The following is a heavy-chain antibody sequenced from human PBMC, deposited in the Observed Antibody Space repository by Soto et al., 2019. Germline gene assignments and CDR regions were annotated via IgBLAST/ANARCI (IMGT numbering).Heavy chain of an antibody. CDR3: ASPGYYDFDAFDI. V-gene: IGHV3-66*01. CDR1: GFTVSSNY. Sequence: PGGSLRLSCAASGFTVSSNYMSWVRQAPGKGLEWVSVIYSGGSTYYADSVKGRFTISRDNSKNTLYLQMNSLRAEDTAVYYCASPGYYDFDAFDIWGQGTMVTVSS. J-gene: IGHJ3*02. D-gene: IGHD3-3*01. CDR2: IYSGGST.